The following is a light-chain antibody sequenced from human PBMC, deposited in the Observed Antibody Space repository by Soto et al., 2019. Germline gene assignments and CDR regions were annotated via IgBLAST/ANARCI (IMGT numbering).Light chain of an antibody. CDR3: SSSTTSNTLFV. CDR2: EVS. Sequence: QSVLTQPPSLSEAPRQRVTISCSGSSDDNINYKYVSWYQLHPGKAPTLMIYEVSNRPSGVSGRFSGSKSGNTASLTISGLQAEDEADYYCSSSTTSNTLFVFGTGTKVTVL. CDR1: SDDNINYKY. V-gene: IGLV2-14*01. J-gene: IGLJ1*01.